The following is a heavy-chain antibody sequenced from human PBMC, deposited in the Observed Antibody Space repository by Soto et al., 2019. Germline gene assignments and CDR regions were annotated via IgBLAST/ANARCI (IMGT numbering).Heavy chain of an antibody. CDR2: IGPSSSYT. CDR1: GFTFSDYY. J-gene: IGHJ4*02. V-gene: IGHV3-11*06. D-gene: IGHD2-8*01. CDR3: ARVVRLMLYSDY. Sequence: QVQLVESGGGLVKPGGSLRLSCAASGFTFSDYYMSWIRQAPGKGLEWVSYIGPSSSYTNYADPVKGRFTISRDNTKNSLYLQMNSLRAEDTAVYYCARVVRLMLYSDYWGQGTLVTVSS.